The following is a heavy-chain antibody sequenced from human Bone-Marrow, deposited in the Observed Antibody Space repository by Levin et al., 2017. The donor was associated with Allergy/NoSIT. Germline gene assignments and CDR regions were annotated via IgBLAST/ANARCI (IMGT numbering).Heavy chain of an antibody. CDR3: AKERTELTARCFDS. Sequence: SCAASGFTFSNYGMQWVRQAPGKGLEWVAVISYEASVQYYADSVKGRFTISRDNSKNTLYLQLNSLRSEDTAVYYCAKERTELTARCFDSWGQGTLVTVSS. J-gene: IGHJ4*02. CDR1: GFTFSNYG. D-gene: IGHD6-6*01. V-gene: IGHV3-30*18. CDR2: ISYEASVQ.